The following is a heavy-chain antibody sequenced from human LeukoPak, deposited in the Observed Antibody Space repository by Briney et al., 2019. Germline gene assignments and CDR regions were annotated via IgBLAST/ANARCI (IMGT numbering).Heavy chain of an antibody. Sequence: SETLSLTCTVSGGSISSYYWSWIRQPPGKGLEWIGYIYYSGSTNYNPSLKSRVTISVDTSKNQFSLKLSSVTAADTAVYYCARGDYEVTYYFDYWGQGTLVTVSS. CDR1: GGSISSYY. V-gene: IGHV4-59*01. CDR2: IYYSGST. J-gene: IGHJ4*02. D-gene: IGHD4-17*01. CDR3: ARGDYEVTYYFDY.